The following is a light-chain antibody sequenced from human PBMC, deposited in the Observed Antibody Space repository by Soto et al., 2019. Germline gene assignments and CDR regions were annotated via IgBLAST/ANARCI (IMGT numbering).Light chain of an antibody. CDR3: LHYDKSPLYT. CDR2: GAS. J-gene: IGKJ2*01. CDR1: QSISSSS. V-gene: IGKV3-20*01. Sequence: PGERATLSCRASQSISSSSLAWYQQKPGQAPRLLIYGASTRATRISDRLSGSGSGTYFFLTISRLEPEDFAVYYCLHYDKSPLYTFGPGTTLEIK.